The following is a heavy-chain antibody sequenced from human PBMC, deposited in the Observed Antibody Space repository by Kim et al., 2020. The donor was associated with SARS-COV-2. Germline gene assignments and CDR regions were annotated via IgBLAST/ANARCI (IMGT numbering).Heavy chain of an antibody. D-gene: IGHD4-17*01. Sequence: GGSLRLSCAASGFTFSSHAMHWVRQAPGKGLEWVAVISYDASNKYHGDSVKGRFTISRDNSKNTLYLEMNSLRPDDTAVYYCARDNGDHGLDVWGQGTTVTVSS. CDR1: GFTFSSHA. J-gene: IGHJ6*02. V-gene: IGHV3-30*14. CDR2: ISYDASNK. CDR3: ARDNGDHGLDV.